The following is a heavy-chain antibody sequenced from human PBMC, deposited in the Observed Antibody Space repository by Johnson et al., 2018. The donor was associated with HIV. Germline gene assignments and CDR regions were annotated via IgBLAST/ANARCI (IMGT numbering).Heavy chain of an antibody. CDR2: VTGTGGDT. V-gene: IGHV3-23*04. J-gene: IGHJ3*02. Sequence: EVQLVESGGGLVQPGGSLRLSCAASGFTFSSYGMSWVRQAPGKGLEWVSGVTGTGGDTYYAESVKGRFTISRDNSKNTLYLQMNKLRAEDTAVYFFAGQVRGLRLGVDAFDIWGQGTMVTVSS. CDR1: GFTFSSYG. CDR3: AGQVRGLRLGVDAFDI. D-gene: IGHD3-16*01.